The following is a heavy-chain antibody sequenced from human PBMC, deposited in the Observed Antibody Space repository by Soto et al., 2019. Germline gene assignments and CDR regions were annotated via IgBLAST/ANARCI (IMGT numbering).Heavy chain of an antibody. CDR2: IYSGGVT. V-gene: IGHV3-53*01. CDR1: GFTVNNYQ. J-gene: IGHJ6*02. CDR3: VRPLPSGRNYGMDV. Sequence: PGGSLRLSCAASGFTVNNYQMNWVRQAPGKGLEWVSVIYSGGVTYYADSVKGRFTVTRDTSKNTLSLQMDSLRAEDTAVYYCVRPLPSGRNYGMDVWGQGTTVTVSS. D-gene: IGHD3-10*01.